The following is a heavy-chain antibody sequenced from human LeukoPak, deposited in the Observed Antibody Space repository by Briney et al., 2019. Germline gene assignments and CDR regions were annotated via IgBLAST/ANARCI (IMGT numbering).Heavy chain of an antibody. J-gene: IGHJ4*02. V-gene: IGHV3-66*01. CDR2: LYTGETT. CDR3: ARDREDSDSHGYY. Sequence: GGSLRLSCVGSGLTSTKNYISWLGQAPGQGLKWFSLLYTGETTFDADSVKGRFIISRDNSRNTVYLQMNSLRNDDTAVYYCARDREDSDSHGYYWGEGTLVTVSS. CDR1: GLTSTKNY. D-gene: IGHD3-10*01.